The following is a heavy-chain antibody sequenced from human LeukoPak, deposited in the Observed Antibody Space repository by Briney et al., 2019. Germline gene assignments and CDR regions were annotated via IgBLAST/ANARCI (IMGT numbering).Heavy chain of an antibody. V-gene: IGHV1-69*01. CDR1: GGTFSSYA. CDR2: IIPIFGTA. Sequence: GSSVKVSCKASGGTFSSYAISWVRQAPGQGLEWMGGIIPIFGTANYAQKFQGRVTITADESTSTAYMELSSLRSEDTAVYYCARDANNWNDNGGFDYWGQGTLVTVSS. D-gene: IGHD1-1*01. CDR3: ARDANNWNDNGGFDY. J-gene: IGHJ4*02.